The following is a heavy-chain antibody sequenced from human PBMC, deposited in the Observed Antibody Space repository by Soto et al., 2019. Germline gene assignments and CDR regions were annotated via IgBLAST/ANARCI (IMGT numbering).Heavy chain of an antibody. CDR1: GFTFSSYW. D-gene: IGHD4-17*01. V-gene: IGHV3-74*01. J-gene: IGHJ4*02. CDR3: ARCPLYGDYDFDY. Sequence: EVQLVESGGGLVQPGGSLRLSCAASGFTFSSYWMHWVRQAPGKGLVWVSRINSDGSSTSYADSVKGRFTISRDNAKNTLYLQINSLRAEDTAVYYCARCPLYGDYDFDYWGQGTLVTVSS. CDR2: INSDGSST.